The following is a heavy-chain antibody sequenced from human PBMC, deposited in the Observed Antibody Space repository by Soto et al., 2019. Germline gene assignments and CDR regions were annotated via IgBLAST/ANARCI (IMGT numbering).Heavy chain of an antibody. CDR3: VRDQDSRGYSVFNH. D-gene: IGHD3-22*01. J-gene: IGHJ4*02. V-gene: IGHV3-74*01. CDR1: GFTLNSFF. Sequence: PGGSLRLSCAASGFTLNSFFMHWVRQAPGKGLMWVSRIHNDGSSTTYADSVKGRFTISRDNAKNTLYLQMNSLRAEDTAVYFCVRDQDSRGYSVFNHWGQGAQVTVSS. CDR2: IHNDGSST.